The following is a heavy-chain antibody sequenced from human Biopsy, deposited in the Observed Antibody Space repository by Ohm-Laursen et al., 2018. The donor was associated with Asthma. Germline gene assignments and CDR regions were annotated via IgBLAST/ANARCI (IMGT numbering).Heavy chain of an antibody. D-gene: IGHD2-2*01. V-gene: IGHV1-69*13. CDR3: ARKAGSCISRTCYSLDF. CDR2: INPVFGTT. CDR1: GGTFNTYV. Sequence: SVKASCKSLGGTFNTYVIGWVRQAPGQGLEWMGGINPVFGTTAYPQKFQDRVTITADDSTSTVYMELSSLRSEDTAVYYCARKAGSCISRTCYSLDFWGQGTLVTVSS. J-gene: IGHJ4*02.